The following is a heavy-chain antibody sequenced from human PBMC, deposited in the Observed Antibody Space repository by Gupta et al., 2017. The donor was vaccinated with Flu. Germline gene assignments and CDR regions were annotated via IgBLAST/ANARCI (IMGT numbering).Heavy chain of an antibody. CDR3: ASSDTAMVMDVNWFDP. D-gene: IGHD5-18*01. J-gene: IGHJ5*02. CDR2: IIPIFGTA. V-gene: IGHV1-69*06. Sequence: PGQGLEWMGGIIPIFGTANYAQKFQVRVTITADKSTSTAYMELSSLRSEDTAVYYCASSDTAMVMDVNWFDPWGQGTLVTVSS.